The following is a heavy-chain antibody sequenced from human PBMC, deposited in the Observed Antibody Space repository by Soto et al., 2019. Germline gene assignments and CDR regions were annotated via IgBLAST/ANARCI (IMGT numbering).Heavy chain of an antibody. Sequence: PGGSLRLSCAASGVTVCSNYMGWVRQAPGKGLEWVSVIYSGGSTYYADSVKGRFTISRDNSKNTLYLQMDSLRAEDTAVYYCARDVESSGRLEYFQHWGQGTLVTVSS. D-gene: IGHD3-22*01. CDR2: IYSGGST. J-gene: IGHJ1*01. CDR3: ARDVESSGRLEYFQH. CDR1: GVTVCSNY. V-gene: IGHV3-53*01.